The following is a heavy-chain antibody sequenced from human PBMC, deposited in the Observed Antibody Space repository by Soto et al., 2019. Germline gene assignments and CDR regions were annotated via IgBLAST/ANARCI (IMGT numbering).Heavy chain of an antibody. CDR3: ARGLNWKEAGPNNWFDP. Sequence: SVKVSCKASGYTFTSYGISWVRQAPGQGLEWMGWIIPILGIANYAQKFQGRVTITADKSTSTAYMELSSLRSEDTAVYYCARGLNWKEAGPNNWFDPWGQGTLVTVSS. V-gene: IGHV1-69*10. D-gene: IGHD1-20*01. CDR1: GYTFTSYG. J-gene: IGHJ5*02. CDR2: IIPILGIA.